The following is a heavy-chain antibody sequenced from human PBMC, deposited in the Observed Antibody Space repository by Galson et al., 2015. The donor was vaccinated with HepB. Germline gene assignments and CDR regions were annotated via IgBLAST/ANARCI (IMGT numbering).Heavy chain of an antibody. CDR1: GFTFSSYS. D-gene: IGHD3-3*01. CDR3: ARDDALNYDFWSADGGGAFDI. V-gene: IGHV3-21*01. Sequence: SLRLSCAASGFTFSSYSMNWVRQAPGKGLEWVSSISSSSSYIYYADSVKGRFTISRDNAKNSLYLQMNSLRAEDTAVYYCARDDALNYDFWSADGGGAFDIWGQGTMVTVSS. J-gene: IGHJ3*02. CDR2: ISSSSSYI.